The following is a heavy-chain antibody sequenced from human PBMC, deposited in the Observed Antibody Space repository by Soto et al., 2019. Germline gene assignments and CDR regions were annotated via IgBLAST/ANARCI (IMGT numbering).Heavy chain of an antibody. CDR2: ISGSGGST. V-gene: IGHV3-23*01. CDR1: GFTFSSYA. Sequence: GGSLRLSCAASGFTFSSYAMSWVRQAPGKGLEWVSAISGSGGSTYYADSVKGRFTISRDNSKNTLYLQMNSLRAEDTAVYYCAKDPIAAAGTPQNFDYWGQGTLVTVSS. CDR3: AKDPIAAAGTPQNFDY. J-gene: IGHJ4*02. D-gene: IGHD6-13*01.